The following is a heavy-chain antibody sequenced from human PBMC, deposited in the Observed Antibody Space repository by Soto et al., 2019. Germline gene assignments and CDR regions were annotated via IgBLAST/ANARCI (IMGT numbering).Heavy chain of an antibody. CDR3: ARARYSSGWWWDY. CDR2: ISSSGSTI. Sequence: GGSLRLSCAASGFTFSSYEMNWVRQAPGKGLEWVSYISSSGSTIYYADSVKGRFTISRDNAKNSLYLQMNSLRAEDTAVYYCARARYSSGWWWDYWGQGTLVTVSS. V-gene: IGHV3-48*03. D-gene: IGHD6-19*01. CDR1: GFTFSSYE. J-gene: IGHJ4*02.